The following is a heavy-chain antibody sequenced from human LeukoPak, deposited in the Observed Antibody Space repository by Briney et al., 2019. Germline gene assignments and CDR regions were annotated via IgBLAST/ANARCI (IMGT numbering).Heavy chain of an antibody. CDR3: AREKGSYYDFWSGRVTVYGMDV. CDR1: GGSISSYY. D-gene: IGHD3-3*01. CDR2: IYYSGST. Sequence: SETLSLTGTVSGGSISSYYMSWIRQHPGKGLEWIGYIYYSGSTYYNPSLKSRVTISVDTSKNQFSLKLSSVTAADTAVYYCAREKGSYYDFWSGRVTVYGMDVWGQGTTVTVSS. J-gene: IGHJ6*02. V-gene: IGHV4-59*06.